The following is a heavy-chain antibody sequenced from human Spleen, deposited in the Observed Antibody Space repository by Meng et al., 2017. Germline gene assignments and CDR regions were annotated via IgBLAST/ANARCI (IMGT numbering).Heavy chain of an antibody. J-gene: IGHJ6*02. V-gene: IGHV1-69*13. CDR3: ARDQEIAIGSGRGMDV. D-gene: IGHD1-1*01. Sequence: SVKVSCKASGGTFSSVVINWVRQAPGHGLEWMGGIIPMFGTTTYEQQFQGRVTMTADESTSTAYMELSSLRSEDTAVYYCARDQEIAIGSGRGMDVWGQGTTVTVSS. CDR1: GGTFSSVV. CDR2: IIPMFGTT.